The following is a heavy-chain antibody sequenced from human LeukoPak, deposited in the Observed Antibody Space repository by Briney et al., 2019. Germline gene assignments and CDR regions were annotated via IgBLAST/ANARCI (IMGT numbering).Heavy chain of an antibody. CDR1: GGSISSSSYY. D-gene: IGHD6-13*01. CDR2: IYYSGST. Sequence: SETLSLTCTVSGGSISSSSYYWGWIRQPPGKGLEWIGSIYYSGSTYYKPSLKSRVTISVDTSKNQFSLKLSSVTAADTAVYYCARDSVGSSSWWIDYWGQGTLVTVSS. J-gene: IGHJ4*02. V-gene: IGHV4-39*07. CDR3: ARDSVGSSSWWIDY.